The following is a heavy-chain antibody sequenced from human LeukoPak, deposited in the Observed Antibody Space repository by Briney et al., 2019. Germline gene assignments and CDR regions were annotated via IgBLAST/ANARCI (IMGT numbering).Heavy chain of an antibody. V-gene: IGHV3-48*01. Sequence: GGSLRLSCAASGFTFSSYSMNWVRQAPGKGLEWVSYISSSSSTIYYADSVKGRFTISRDNAKNSLYLQMHSMRAEDTAVYYCASLGDFWGSYYHEEFDYGGQGTLVSVS. D-gene: IGHD3-3*01. CDR2: ISSSSSTI. CDR1: GFTFSSYS. J-gene: IGHJ4*02. CDR3: ASLGDFWGSYYHEEFDY.